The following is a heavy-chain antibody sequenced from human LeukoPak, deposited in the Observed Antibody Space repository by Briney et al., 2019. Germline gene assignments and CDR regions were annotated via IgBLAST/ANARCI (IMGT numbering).Heavy chain of an antibody. Sequence: PSETLSLTCTVSGGSISSGDYYWSWIRQPPGKGLEWIGYIYYSGSTYYNPSLKSRVTISVDTSKNQFSLKLSSVTAADTAVYYCASLARGVVFDIWGQGTMVTVSS. J-gene: IGHJ3*02. CDR1: GGSISSGDYY. V-gene: IGHV4-30-4*02. CDR2: IYYSGST. CDR3: ASLARGVVFDI.